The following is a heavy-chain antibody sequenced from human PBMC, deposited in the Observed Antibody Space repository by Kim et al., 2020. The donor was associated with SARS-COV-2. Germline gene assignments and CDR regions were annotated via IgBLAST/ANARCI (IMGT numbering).Heavy chain of an antibody. V-gene: IGHV1-18*01. D-gene: IGHD3-3*01. Sequence: ARKRQGRVTMTTDTSTSTAYMELRSLRSDDTAVYYCASIYDFWSGRGFDPWGQGTLVTVSS. J-gene: IGHJ5*02. CDR3: ASIYDFWSGRGFDP.